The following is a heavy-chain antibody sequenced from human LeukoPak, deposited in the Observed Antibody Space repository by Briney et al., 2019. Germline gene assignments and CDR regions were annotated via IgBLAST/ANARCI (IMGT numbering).Heavy chain of an antibody. V-gene: IGHV3-21*01. CDR3: ARAIAVAGPYYFDY. CDR2: IGSVTTYT. J-gene: IGHJ4*03. D-gene: IGHD6-19*01. Sequence: PGGSLRLSCAASGFTFSDYSMNWVRQAPGKGLEWVSYIGSVTTYTHYADSVKGRFTISRDNAKNSLYLQMNSLRAEDTAVYYCARAIAVAGPYYFDYWGQGTTVTVSS. CDR1: GFTFSDYS.